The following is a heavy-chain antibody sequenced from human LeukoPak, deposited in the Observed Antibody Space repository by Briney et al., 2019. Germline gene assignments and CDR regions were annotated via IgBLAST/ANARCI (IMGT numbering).Heavy chain of an antibody. CDR3: AELGITMIGGV. CDR2: ISYDGSNK. D-gene: IGHD3-10*02. Sequence: PGGSLRLSCAASGFTFSSYAMHWVRQAPGKGLEWVAVISYDGSNKYYADSVKGRFTISRDNAKNSLCLQMNSLRAEDTAVYYCAELGITMIGGVWGKGTTVTISS. J-gene: IGHJ6*04. CDR1: GFTFSSYA. V-gene: IGHV3-30*04.